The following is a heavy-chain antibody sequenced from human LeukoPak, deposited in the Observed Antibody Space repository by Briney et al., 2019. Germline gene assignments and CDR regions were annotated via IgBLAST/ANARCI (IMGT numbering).Heavy chain of an antibody. CDR3: ARRDDIVVVPAAKGVDY. D-gene: IGHD2-2*01. CDR1: GFTFSSYW. Sequence: RGSLRLSCAASGFTFSSYWMSWVRQAPGKGLEWVANIKQDGSEKYYVDSVKGRFTISRDNAKNSLYLQMNSLRAEDTAVYYCARRDDIVVVPAAKGVDYWGQGTLVTVSS. J-gene: IGHJ4*02. CDR2: IKQDGSEK. V-gene: IGHV3-7*03.